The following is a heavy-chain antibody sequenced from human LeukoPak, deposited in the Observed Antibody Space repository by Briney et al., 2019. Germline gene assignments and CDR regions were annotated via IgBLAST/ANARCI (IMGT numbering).Heavy chain of an antibody. J-gene: IGHJ4*02. CDR3: AKVNWNYGVADD. Sequence: ASVKVSCKASGYTFTSYDINWVRQATGQGLEWMGWMNPNSGNTGYAQKFQGRVTITRNTSISTAYMELSSLRAEDTAVYYCAKVNWNYGVADDWGQGTLVTVSS. V-gene: IGHV1-8*03. CDR1: GYTFTSYD. D-gene: IGHD1-7*01. CDR2: MNPNSGNT.